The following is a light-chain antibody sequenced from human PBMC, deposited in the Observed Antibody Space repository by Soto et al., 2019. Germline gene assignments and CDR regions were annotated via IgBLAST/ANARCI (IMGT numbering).Light chain of an antibody. CDR2: DAS. Sequence: EIVMTQSPATLSVSPGGRATLSCRASQSVSNYLAWYQQKPGQAPRLLIYDASNRATGIPARFSGSGSGTDFTLTISSLEPEDFAVYFCQHRAGWPPALTFGGGTKWIS. CDR1: QSVSNY. J-gene: IGKJ4*01. CDR3: QHRAGWPPALT. V-gene: IGKV3-11*01.